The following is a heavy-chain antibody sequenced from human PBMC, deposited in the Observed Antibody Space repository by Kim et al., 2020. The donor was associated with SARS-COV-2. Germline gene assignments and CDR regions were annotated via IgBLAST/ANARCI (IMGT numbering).Heavy chain of an antibody. V-gene: IGHV7-4-1*02. J-gene: IGHJ4*02. CDR3: AYSADSSGYWYFDY. Sequence: ASVKVSCKASGYTFTSYAMNWVRQAPGQGLEWMGWINTNTGNPTYAQGFTGRFVFSLDTSVSTAYLQISSLKAEDTAVYYCAYSADSSGYWYFDYWGQGTLVTVSS. CDR2: INTNTGNP. CDR1: GYTFTSYA. D-gene: IGHD3-22*01.